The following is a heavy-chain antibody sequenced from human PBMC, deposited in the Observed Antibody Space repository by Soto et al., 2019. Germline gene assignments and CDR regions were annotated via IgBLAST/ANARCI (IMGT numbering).Heavy chain of an antibody. J-gene: IGHJ6*02. V-gene: IGHV3-74*01. CDR3: ARDSSSWLYYYYSYGMDV. CDR2: INSDGSST. Sequence: EVQLVESGGGLVQPGGSLRLSCAASGFTFSSYWMHWVRQAPGKGLVWVSRINSDGSSTSYADSVKGRFTISRDNAKNTLYLQMNSLRAEDTAVYYCARDSSSWLYYYYSYGMDVWGQGTTVTVSS. CDR1: GFTFSSYW. D-gene: IGHD6-13*01.